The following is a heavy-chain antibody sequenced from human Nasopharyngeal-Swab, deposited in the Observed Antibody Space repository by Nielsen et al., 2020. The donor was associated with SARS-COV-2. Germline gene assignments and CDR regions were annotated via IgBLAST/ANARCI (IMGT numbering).Heavy chain of an antibody. J-gene: IGHJ6*02. V-gene: IGHV4-59*01. D-gene: IGHD3-10*01. Sequence: SETLSLTCTVSGGSISSYYWSWFRQPPGKGLEWFGYIYYSGSTNYNASLKSRVTISADTSKNQFSLKLSSVTAADTAVYYCARVAPLSTMVRGVHYGMDAWGQGTTVTVSS. CDR2: IYYSGST. CDR3: ARVAPLSTMVRGVHYGMDA. CDR1: GGSISSYY.